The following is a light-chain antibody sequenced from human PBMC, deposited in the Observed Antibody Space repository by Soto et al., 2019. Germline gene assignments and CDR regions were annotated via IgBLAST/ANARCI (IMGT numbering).Light chain of an antibody. J-gene: IGLJ1*01. CDR2: DVT. V-gene: IGLV2-14*01. CDR1: SSDVGGYNY. Sequence: QSVLTQPASVSGSPGQSITISCTGTSSDVGGYNYVSWYQQHPGKAPKLMIYDVTNXPSGVSNRFSGSKSGTSASLAISGLQSEDEADYYCASWDDSLNGHVCGTGTKVTGL. CDR3: ASWDDSLNGHV.